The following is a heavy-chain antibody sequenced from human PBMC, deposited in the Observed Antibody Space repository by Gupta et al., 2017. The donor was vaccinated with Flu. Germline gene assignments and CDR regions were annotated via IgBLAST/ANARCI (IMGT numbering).Heavy chain of an antibody. CDR1: GFTFSSYA. V-gene: IGHV3-23*01. Sequence: EVQLLESGGGLVQPGGSLRLSCAASGFTFSSYAMSWVRQAPGKGLEWVSAISGSGGSTYYADSVKGRFTISRDNSKNTLYLQMNSLRAEDTXVXYCAKDXGRYCSGGSCYSYWGQGTLVTVSS. CDR3: AKDXGRYCSGGSCYSY. CDR2: ISGSGGST. D-gene: IGHD2-15*01. J-gene: IGHJ4*02.